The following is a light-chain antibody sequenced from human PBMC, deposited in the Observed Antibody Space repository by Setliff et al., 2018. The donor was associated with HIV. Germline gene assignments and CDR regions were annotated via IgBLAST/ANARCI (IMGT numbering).Light chain of an antibody. J-gene: IGLJ1*01. Sequence: QSALTQPPSTSGTPGHRVIISCSGSNSNIGSNTVNWYQQLPGTAPKLLIYSNNQRPSGVPDRFSDSKSGTSASLAISGLQSEDEADYYCAAWDDGLNAFYVFGTGTKVTVL. CDR1: NSNIGSNT. V-gene: IGLV1-44*01. CDR3: AAWDDGLNAFYV. CDR2: SNN.